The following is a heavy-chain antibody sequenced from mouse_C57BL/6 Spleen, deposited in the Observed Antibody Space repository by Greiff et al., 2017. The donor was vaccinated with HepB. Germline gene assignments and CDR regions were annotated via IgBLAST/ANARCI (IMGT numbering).Heavy chain of an antibody. V-gene: IGHV1-81*01. D-gene: IGHD2-2*01. J-gene: IGHJ2*01. CDR3: ARGRMVTTIGDFDY. CDR1: GYTFTSYG. Sequence: VQLQQSGAELARPGASVKLSCKASGYTFTSYGISWVKQRTGQGLEWIGEIYPRSGNTYYNEKFKGKATLTADKSSSTAYMELRSLTSEDSAVYFCARGRMVTTIGDFDYWGQGTTLTVSS. CDR2: IYPRSGNT.